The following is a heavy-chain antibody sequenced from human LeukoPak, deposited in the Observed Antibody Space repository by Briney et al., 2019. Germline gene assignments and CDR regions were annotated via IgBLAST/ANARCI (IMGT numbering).Heavy chain of an antibody. Sequence: GGSLRLSCAASGFTVSSNYMSWVRQAPGKGLEWVSVIYSGGSTYYADSVKGRFTISRDNSKNTLYLQMNSLRAEDTAVYYCARRGYDYEGFDYWGQGTLVTVSS. V-gene: IGHV3-53*01. CDR1: GFTVSSNY. J-gene: IGHJ4*02. CDR2: IYSGGST. D-gene: IGHD5-18*01. CDR3: ARRGYDYEGFDY.